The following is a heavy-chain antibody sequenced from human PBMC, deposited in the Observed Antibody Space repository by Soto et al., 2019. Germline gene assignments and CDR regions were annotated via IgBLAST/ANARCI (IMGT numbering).Heavy chain of an antibody. CDR1: GFTFGDYA. V-gene: IGHV3-49*04. J-gene: IGHJ5*02. D-gene: IGHD3-9*01. CDR2: IRSKAYGGTT. Sequence: GGSLRLSCTASGFTFGDYAMSWVRQAPGKGLEWVGFIRSKAYGGTTEYAASVKGRFTISRDDSKSIAYLQMNSLKTEDTAVYYCAKFPYYDIPTQNFSWGQGTLVTVSS. CDR3: AKFPYYDIPTQNFS.